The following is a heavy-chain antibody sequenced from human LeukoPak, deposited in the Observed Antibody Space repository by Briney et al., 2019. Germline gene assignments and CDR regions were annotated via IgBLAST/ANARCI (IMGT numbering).Heavy chain of an antibody. CDR3: AKGVVRRALYFDY. CDR1: GFTFEDYA. D-gene: IGHD3-10*01. V-gene: IGHV3-9*01. Sequence: GGALRLSCAASGFTFEDYAMHWVRQAPGKGLEWVSGISWNSGDIGYADSVKGRFTVSRDNAKNSLFLQMNGLRPDDTALYYCAKGVVRRALYFDYWGQGTLVTVSS. CDR2: ISWNSGDI. J-gene: IGHJ4*02.